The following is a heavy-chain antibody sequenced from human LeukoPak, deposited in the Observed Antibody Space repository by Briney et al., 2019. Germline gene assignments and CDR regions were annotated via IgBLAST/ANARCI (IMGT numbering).Heavy chain of an antibody. CDR3: ARGGIPTGPYYCFYYMDV. V-gene: IGHV3-30*01. Sequence: GSSLRLSCAASGFTFSRNVMHWVRQAPGKGLEWVASISYDGNNKFHSDSVKGRFTISRDNSRNTLYLQMNSLRGEDAAVYSCARGGIPTGPYYCFYYMDVWGKGTAVTVSS. D-gene: IGHD3-10*01. J-gene: IGHJ6*03. CDR1: GFTFSRNV. CDR2: ISYDGNNK.